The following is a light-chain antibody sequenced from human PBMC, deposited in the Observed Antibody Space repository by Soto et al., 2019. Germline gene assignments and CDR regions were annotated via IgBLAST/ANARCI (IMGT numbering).Light chain of an antibody. CDR2: GNS. V-gene: IGLV1-40*01. J-gene: IGLJ1*01. CDR1: SSNIGAHYD. Sequence: QSVLTQPPSVSGAPGQRVTISCPWSSSNIGAHYDVHWYQQLPGTAPKLLIYGNSNRPSGVPDRFSGSKSGTSASLAITGLQAEDEADYYCQSYDNSLSVYVFGTGTKVNV. CDR3: QSYDNSLSVYV.